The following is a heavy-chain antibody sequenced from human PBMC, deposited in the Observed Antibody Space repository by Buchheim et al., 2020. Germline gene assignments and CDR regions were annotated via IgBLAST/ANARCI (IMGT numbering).Heavy chain of an antibody. V-gene: IGHV4-31*03. Sequence: QVQLQESGPGLVKPSQTLSLTCTVSGGSISSPTHYWTWIRQLPGKGLEWMGYIYYSGTTYYRPYLKSRVTMSVDTSKNQFSLRLDSVTAADTAVYYCARDYSGTWDWGQGTL. CDR2: IYYSGTT. CDR1: GGSISSPTHY. D-gene: IGHD6-13*01. J-gene: IGHJ4*02. CDR3: ARDYSGTWD.